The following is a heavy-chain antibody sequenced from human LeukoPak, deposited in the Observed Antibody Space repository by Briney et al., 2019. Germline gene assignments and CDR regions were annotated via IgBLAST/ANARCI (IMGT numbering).Heavy chain of an antibody. J-gene: IGHJ5*02. CDR3: ARGGDSSSWYGNGHNWFDP. V-gene: IGHV1-2*02. CDR2: INPNSGGT. Sequence: GASVKVSCKASGYTFTGYYMHWVRQAPGQGLEWTGWINPNSGGTNYAQKFQGRVTMTRDTSNSTVYMELSRLRSDDTAVYYCARGGDSSSWYGNGHNWFDPWGQGTLVTVSS. D-gene: IGHD6-13*01. CDR1: GYTFTGYY.